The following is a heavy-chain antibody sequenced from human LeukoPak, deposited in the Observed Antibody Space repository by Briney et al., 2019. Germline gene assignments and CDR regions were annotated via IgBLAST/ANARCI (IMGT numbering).Heavy chain of an antibody. V-gene: IGHV1-8*03. J-gene: IGHJ4*01. CDR2: MNPNSGNT. D-gene: IGHD4-17*01. Sequence: ASVKVSCKASGYTFTSYDINWVRQATGQGLEWMGWMNPNSGNTGYAQKFQGRVTITRNTSISTAYMELSSLRSEDTAVYYCARAVVDYDDYEGGYWGQGTLVTVSS. CDR1: GYTFTSYD. CDR3: ARAVVDYDDYEGGY.